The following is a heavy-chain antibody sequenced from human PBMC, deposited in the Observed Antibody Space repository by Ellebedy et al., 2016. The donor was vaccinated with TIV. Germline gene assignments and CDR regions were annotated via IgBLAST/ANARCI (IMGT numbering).Heavy chain of an antibody. V-gene: IGHV3-74*01. Sequence: GESLKISCAASGFTFNNYWMHWVRQAPGKGLVWVSRIDTDGSSTSYADSVKGRFTISRDNAKNTLYLQMNSLRAEDTAVYYCARGGGCGRGDCWAFDYWGQGTLVTVSS. CDR3: ARGGGCGRGDCWAFDY. CDR1: GFTFNNYW. D-gene: IGHD2-21*02. CDR2: IDTDGSST. J-gene: IGHJ4*02.